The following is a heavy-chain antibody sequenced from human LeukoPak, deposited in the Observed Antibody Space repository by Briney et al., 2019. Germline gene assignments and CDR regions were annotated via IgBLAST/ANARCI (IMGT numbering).Heavy chain of an antibody. V-gene: IGHV1-3*01. CDR3: ASSGYSFPGGTDY. CDR1: GGTFSSYA. CDR2: INAGNGNT. J-gene: IGHJ4*02. D-gene: IGHD5-18*01. Sequence: ASVKVSCKASGGTFSSYAISWVRQAPGQRLEWMGWINAGNGNTKYSQKFQGRVTITRDTSASTAYMELSSLRSEDTAVYYCASSGYSFPGGTDYWGQGTLVTVSS.